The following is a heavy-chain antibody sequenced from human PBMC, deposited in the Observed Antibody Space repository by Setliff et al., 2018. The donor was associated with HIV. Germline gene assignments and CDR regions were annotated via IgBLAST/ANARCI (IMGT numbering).Heavy chain of an antibody. D-gene: IGHD6-13*01. CDR2: ISGSDGST. V-gene: IGHV3-23*01. CDR1: GFTFSNYA. J-gene: IGHJ4*02. Sequence: GGSLRLSCAASGFTFSNYAMSWVRQAPGKGLEWVSSISGSDGSTFYADSVKGRFTISRDDSKNTLYLQMNTLRAEDTAVYYCTKGPGKGSFMDHWGQGTLVTVS. CDR3: TKGPGKGSFMDH.